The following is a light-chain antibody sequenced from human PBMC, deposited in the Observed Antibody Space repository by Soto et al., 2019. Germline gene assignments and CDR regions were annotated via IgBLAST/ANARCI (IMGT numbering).Light chain of an antibody. J-gene: IGKJ2*01. CDR1: QSVSSY. CDR3: QQYGGSPRT. Sequence: EIVLTQSPGTLSLSPGERATLSCRASQSVSSYLAWYQQKPGQAPRLLIYGASSRPTGIPDRFSRSGSGTDLSLSISRLELEDFAVYYCQQYGGSPRTFGQGTKVEMK. V-gene: IGKV3-20*01. CDR2: GAS.